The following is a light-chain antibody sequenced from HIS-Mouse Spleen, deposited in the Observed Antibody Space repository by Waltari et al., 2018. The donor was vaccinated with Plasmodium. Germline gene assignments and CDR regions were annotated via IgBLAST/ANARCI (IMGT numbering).Light chain of an antibody. V-gene: IGKV1-9*01. CDR2: AAS. J-gene: IGKJ4*01. Sequence: DIQLTQSPSFLSASVGDRVTITCWASQGISSYLAWYQQKPGKAPKLLIYAASTLQSGVPSSFSGSGSGTEFTLTISSLQPEDFATYYCQQLNSYPLTFGGGTKVEIK. CDR3: QQLNSYPLT. CDR1: QGISSY.